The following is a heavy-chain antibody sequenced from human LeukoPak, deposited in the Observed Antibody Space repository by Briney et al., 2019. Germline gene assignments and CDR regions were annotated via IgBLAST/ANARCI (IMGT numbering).Heavy chain of an antibody. CDR2: IYPGDSDT. V-gene: IGHV5-51*01. J-gene: IGHJ4*02. Sequence: GASLKISCKGSGYIFTSYWIGWVRQMPGKGLEGMGIIYPGDSDTRYSPSFQGQVTISADKSISTAYLQWSSLKASDTAMYYCARVGGSGSSTNDYWGQGTLVTVSS. CDR1: GYIFTSYW. D-gene: IGHD3-10*01. CDR3: ARVGGSGSSTNDY.